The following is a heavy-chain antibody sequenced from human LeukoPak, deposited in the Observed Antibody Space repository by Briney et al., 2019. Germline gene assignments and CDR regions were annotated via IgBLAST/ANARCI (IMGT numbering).Heavy chain of an antibody. V-gene: IGHV6-1*01. Sequence: SQTLSLTCAISGDSVSSNSSAWNWIRQSPSRGLEWLGRTYYRSKWYNDYAVSVKSRITINPDTSKNQFSLQLNSVTPEDTAVYYCARDSAAMVTVVGGYYYYYMDVWGKGTTVTVSS. D-gene: IGHD5-18*01. J-gene: IGHJ6*03. CDR2: TYYRSKWYN. CDR1: GDSVSSNSSA. CDR3: ARDSAAMVTVVGGYYYYYMDV.